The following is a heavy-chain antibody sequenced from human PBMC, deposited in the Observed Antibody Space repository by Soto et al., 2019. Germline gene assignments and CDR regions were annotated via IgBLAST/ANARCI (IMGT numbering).Heavy chain of an antibody. J-gene: IGHJ6*02. Sequence: GGSLRLSCAASGFTLSNYAVNWVRQAPGKGLEWVSYISSDSRYIYHGDSGKGRFTISRDNARNSVYLHMNSLRDEDTAFYYCARIKLVNFFFINVDVYDMDVWGQGT. V-gene: IGHV3-21*01. D-gene: IGHD2-21*01. CDR2: ISSDSRYI. CDR3: ARIKLVNFFFINVDVYDMDV. CDR1: GFTLSNYA.